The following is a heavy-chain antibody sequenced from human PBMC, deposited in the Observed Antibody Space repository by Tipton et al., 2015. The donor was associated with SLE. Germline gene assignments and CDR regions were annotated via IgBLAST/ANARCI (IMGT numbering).Heavy chain of an antibody. CDR1: GGSFSSYY. CDR3: ARGWAIAARDGVDY. D-gene: IGHD6-6*01. Sequence: TLSLTCAVYGGSFSSYYWSWIRQPPGKGLEWIGYIYYSGSTNYNPSLKSRVTISVDTSKNQFSLKLSSVTAADTAVYYCARGWAIAARDGVDYWGQGTLVTVSS. V-gene: IGHV4-59*01. J-gene: IGHJ4*02. CDR2: IYYSGST.